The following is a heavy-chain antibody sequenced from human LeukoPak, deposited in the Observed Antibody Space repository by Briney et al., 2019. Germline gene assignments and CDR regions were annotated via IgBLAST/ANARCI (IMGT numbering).Heavy chain of an antibody. V-gene: IGHV4-59*12. D-gene: IGHD3-10*01. CDR3: ARDSGTTGEVKFDP. CDR2: IHYSGST. J-gene: IGHJ5*02. CDR1: GASMSSYY. Sequence: SETLSLTCTVSGASMSSYYWSWIRQPPEKGLEWIGYIHYSGSTSYNPSLKSRITMSVDTSKNQFSLKLRSVTAADTAVYYCARDSGTTGEVKFDPWGQGILVTVSS.